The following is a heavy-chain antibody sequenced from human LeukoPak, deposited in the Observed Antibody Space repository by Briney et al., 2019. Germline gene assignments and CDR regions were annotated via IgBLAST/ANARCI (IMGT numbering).Heavy chain of an antibody. J-gene: IGHJ6*02. CDR2: ISSSSSTI. D-gene: IGHD6-13*01. CDR3: ARGLPLIAAAGTAHHYYYYGMDV. CDR1: GFTFSSYS. V-gene: IGHV3-48*04. Sequence: GGSLRLSCAASGFTFSSYSMNWVRQAPGKGLEWVSYISSSSSTIYYADSVKGRFTISRDNAKNTLYLQMNSLRAEDTAVYYCARGLPLIAAAGTAHHYYYYGMDVWGQGTTVTVSS.